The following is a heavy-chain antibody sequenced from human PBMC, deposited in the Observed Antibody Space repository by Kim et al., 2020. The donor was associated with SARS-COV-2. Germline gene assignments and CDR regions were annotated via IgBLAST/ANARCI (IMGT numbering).Heavy chain of an antibody. CDR1: GFTFSSYS. J-gene: IGHJ5*02. CDR2: ISSSSSYI. Sequence: GGSLRLSCAASGFTFSSYSMNWVRQAPGKGLEWVSSISSSSSYIYYADSVKGRFTISRDNAKNSLYLQMNSLRAEDTAVYYCARAVGYYYDSSGLNWFDPWGQGTLVTVSS. V-gene: IGHV3-21*01. CDR3: ARAVGYYYDSSGLNWFDP. D-gene: IGHD3-22*01.